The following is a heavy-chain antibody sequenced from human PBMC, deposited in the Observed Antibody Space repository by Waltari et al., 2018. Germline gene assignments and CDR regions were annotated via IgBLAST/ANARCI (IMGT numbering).Heavy chain of an antibody. CDR3: ARGVQGDSYGMDV. CDR2: IYHSGGT. V-gene: IGHV4-38-2*01. D-gene: IGHD1-26*01. CDR1: GYSLSSGYY. Sequence: QVQLQESGPGLVKPSETLSLTCAVSGYSLSSGYYWGWIRQPPGKGLEWIGSIYHSGGTYYNPSLKSRVTISVDTSKNQFSLKLSSVTAADTAVYYCARGVQGDSYGMDVWGQGTTVTVSS. J-gene: IGHJ6*02.